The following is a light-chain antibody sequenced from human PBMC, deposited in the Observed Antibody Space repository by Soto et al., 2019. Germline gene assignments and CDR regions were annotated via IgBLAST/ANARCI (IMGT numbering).Light chain of an antibody. Sequence: EIVLTQSPATLSLSPGEGATLSCRASQSVSSYLAWYTQKPGQAPRLLIYDASSRAAGIQARFSGSGSGTDFTLTISSLEPEDFAVDDCQQRSNSWTFGQGTKVDIK. CDR3: QQRSNSWT. J-gene: IGKJ1*01. V-gene: IGKV3-11*01. CDR2: DAS. CDR1: QSVSSY.